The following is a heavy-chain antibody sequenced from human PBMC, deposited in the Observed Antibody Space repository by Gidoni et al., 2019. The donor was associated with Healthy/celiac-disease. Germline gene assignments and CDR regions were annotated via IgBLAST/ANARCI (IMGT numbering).Heavy chain of an antibody. D-gene: IGHD3-9*01. V-gene: IGHV3-15*01. CDR2: IKSKTDGGTT. J-gene: IGHJ4*02. CDR3: TTDPGLRYFDWSYLDDY. Sequence: EVQLVESGGGLVKPGGSLRLSCAASGFPFSHAWLSWVRQAPGKGLEWVGRIKSKTDGGTTDYAAPVKGRFTISRDDSKNTLYLQMNSLKTEDTAVYYCTTDPGLRYFDWSYLDDYWGQGTLVTVSS. CDR1: GFPFSHAW.